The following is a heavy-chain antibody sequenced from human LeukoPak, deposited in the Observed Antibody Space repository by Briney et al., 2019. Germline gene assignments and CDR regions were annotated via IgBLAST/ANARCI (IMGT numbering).Heavy chain of an antibody. D-gene: IGHD3-16*01. CDR2: IKKVGGEK. CDR1: GFTFSSNR. CDR3: ARARAGERPRPLLSYNYMDV. J-gene: IGHJ6*03. V-gene: IGHV3-7*01. Sequence: PGGSLRPSCAASGFTFSSNRMSWVRQAPGKGLGWVANIKKVGGEKHYVDSRKGRFTISRDNAKNSLTLQMNSLRAEDTAVYFCARARAGERPRPLLSYNYMDVCGKTTTIIISS.